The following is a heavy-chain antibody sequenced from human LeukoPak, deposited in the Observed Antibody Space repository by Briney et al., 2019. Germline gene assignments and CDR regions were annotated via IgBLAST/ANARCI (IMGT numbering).Heavy chain of an antibody. Sequence: ASVKVSCKAPGYTFTGYYMHWVRQAPGQGLEWMGWINPNSGGTNYAQKFQGRVTMTRDTSISTAYMELSRLRSDDTAVYYCARKRILRFLEWFHGMDVWGQGTTVTVSS. CDR2: INPNSGGT. CDR3: ARKRILRFLEWFHGMDV. CDR1: GYTFTGYY. D-gene: IGHD3-3*01. J-gene: IGHJ6*02. V-gene: IGHV1-2*02.